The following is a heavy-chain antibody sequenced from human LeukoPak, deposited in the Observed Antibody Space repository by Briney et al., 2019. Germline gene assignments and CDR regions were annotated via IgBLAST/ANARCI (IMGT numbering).Heavy chain of an antibody. CDR2: INPTGDST. J-gene: IGHJ4*02. V-gene: IGHV1-46*01. CDR3: AREASGGYFDY. Sequence: ASVKVSCKASGYTFTNYYMHWVRQAPGQGLEWVGLINPTGDSTNYAQNFRGRVTMTRDTSTSTVYMDLNSLRSEDTAVYYCAREASGGYFDYWGQGTLVTVSS. D-gene: IGHD4-23*01. CDR1: GYTFTNYY.